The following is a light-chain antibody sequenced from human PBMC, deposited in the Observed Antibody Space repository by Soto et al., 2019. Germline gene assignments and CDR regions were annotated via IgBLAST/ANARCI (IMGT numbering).Light chain of an antibody. Sequence: EIVITQSPATLSVYPKERATLSCRASQSVSSNLGWYQQKPGQAPRLLIYATSNRATGIPARFSGSGSGTDFTLTISCLEPEDFSVYYCQQRYNWPVTFGQGTRLEI. V-gene: IGKV3-11*01. CDR3: QQRYNWPVT. CDR2: ATS. CDR1: QSVSSN. J-gene: IGKJ5*01.